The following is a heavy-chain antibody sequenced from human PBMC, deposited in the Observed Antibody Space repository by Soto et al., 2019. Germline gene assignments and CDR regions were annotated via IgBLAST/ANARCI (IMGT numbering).Heavy chain of an antibody. J-gene: IGHJ3*02. D-gene: IGHD1-26*01. CDR3: GGYSGSYLGAFDI. CDR2: INPNSGGT. Sequence: GASVKVSCKASGYTFTGYYMHWVRQAPGQGLEWMGWINPNSGGTNYAQKFQGRVTMTRDTSISTAYMELSRLRSDDTAVYYCGGYSGSYLGAFDIWGQGTMVTVSS. V-gene: IGHV1-2*02. CDR1: GYTFTGYY.